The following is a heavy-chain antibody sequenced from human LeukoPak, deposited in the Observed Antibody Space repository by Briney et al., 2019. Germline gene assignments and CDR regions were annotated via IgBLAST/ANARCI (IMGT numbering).Heavy chain of an antibody. D-gene: IGHD2-8*01. CDR1: GFTFSSYW. V-gene: IGHV3-74*03. CDR2: MSTDGSST. J-gene: IGHJ4*02. Sequence: PGGPLRLSCGASGFTFSSYWMHWVRKAPGKGRVWVSSMSTDGSSTTYAESVRGRFTISRDNAKNTLYLQMNSLRAEDTAVYYCARGAHVLMVYAPFDYWGQGTLVTVSS. CDR3: ARGAHVLMVYAPFDY.